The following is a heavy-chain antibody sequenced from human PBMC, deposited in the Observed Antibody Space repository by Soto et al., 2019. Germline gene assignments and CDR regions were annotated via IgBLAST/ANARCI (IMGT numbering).Heavy chain of an antibody. V-gene: IGHV5-10-1*01. D-gene: IGHD1-1*01. CDR2: IGPSDSDS. J-gene: IGHJ4*01. CDR1: VNPFIRTM. CDR3: VAGRNTRGAQQFDY. Sequence: GYSTNISCAVSVNPFIRTMLNSGRHMPGKVLEWMGMIGPSDSDSTYRPYFEGHVTMSLDMSISTAYLQMDSLKTEDTAVYYCVAGRNTRGAQQFDYWGQGTMVPVSS.